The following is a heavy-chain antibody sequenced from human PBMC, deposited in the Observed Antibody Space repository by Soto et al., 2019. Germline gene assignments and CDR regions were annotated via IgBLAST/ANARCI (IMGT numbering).Heavy chain of an antibody. D-gene: IGHD3-3*01. CDR3: AGERITSFGVVEAEGNALCI. Sequence: QVQLQESGPGLVKPSQTLSLTCTVSGGSISSGGYYWSWIRQHPGKGLEWIGYIYYSGSTYYNPSLKSRVTISVDTSKNQFSLKLSSVTAADTAVYYCAGERITSFGVVEAEGNALCIWGQGTMVTVSS. CDR1: GGSISSGGYY. CDR2: IYYSGST. V-gene: IGHV4-31*03. J-gene: IGHJ3*02.